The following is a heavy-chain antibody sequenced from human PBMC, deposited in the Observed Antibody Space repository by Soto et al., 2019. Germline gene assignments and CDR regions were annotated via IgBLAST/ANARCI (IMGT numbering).Heavy chain of an antibody. V-gene: IGHV1-2*02. CDR1: GYTFTGYY. CDR2: INPNSGGT. CDR3: ARGRVLRFLEWSPDY. D-gene: IGHD3-3*01. Sequence: APVKVSCKASGYTFTGYYMHWVRQAPGQGLEWMGWINPNSGGTNYAQKFQGRVTMTRDTSISTAYMELSRLRSDDTAVYYCARGRVLRFLEWSPDYWGQGTLVTVS. J-gene: IGHJ4*02.